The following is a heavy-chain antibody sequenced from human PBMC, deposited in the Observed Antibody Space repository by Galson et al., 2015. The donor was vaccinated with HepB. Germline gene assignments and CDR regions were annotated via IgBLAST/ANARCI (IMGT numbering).Heavy chain of an antibody. D-gene: IGHD3-22*01. CDR1: GDSVSRKSTA. Sequence: CAISGDSVSRKSTAWNWIRQSPSRGLEWLGRTYYRSQWYNDYAVSVKSRIRDNSDTSKNQFSLHLNSVTPDDTAIYYCARQDYCYDSNCQGGGFDYWGQGTLVTVSS. V-gene: IGHV6-1*01. CDR2: TYYRSQWYN. CDR3: ARQDYCYDSNCQGGGFDY. J-gene: IGHJ4*02.